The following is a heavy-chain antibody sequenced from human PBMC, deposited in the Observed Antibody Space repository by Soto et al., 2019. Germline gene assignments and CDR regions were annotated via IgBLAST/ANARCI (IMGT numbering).Heavy chain of an antibody. CDR2: IYWDDDK. V-gene: IGHV2-5*02. CDR1: AFSLSTSGVG. D-gene: IGHD6-6*01. Sequence: QITLKESGPALVKPTQTLTLTCTFSAFSLSTSGVGVGWIRQPPGKALEWLALIYWDDDKRYSPSLNSRLTITKDTSKNQVVLTMTNMDPVDTATYYCAHSRPPRLLDHWGQGTLVTVSS. CDR3: AHSRPPRLLDH. J-gene: IGHJ4*02.